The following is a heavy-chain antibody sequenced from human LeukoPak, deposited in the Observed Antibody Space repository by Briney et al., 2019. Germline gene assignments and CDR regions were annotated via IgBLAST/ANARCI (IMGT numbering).Heavy chain of an antibody. CDR2: IYYSGST. CDR1: GGSISSSSYY. J-gene: IGHJ5*02. D-gene: IGHD3-10*01. V-gene: IGHV4-39*07. CDR3: ARDLGATMVRGVIWFDP. Sequence: PSETLSLTCTVSGGSISSSSYYWGWIRQPPGKGLEWIGSIYYSGSTYYNPSLKSRVTISVDTSKNQFSLKLSSVTAADTAVYYCARDLGATMVRGVIWFDPWGQGTLVTVSS.